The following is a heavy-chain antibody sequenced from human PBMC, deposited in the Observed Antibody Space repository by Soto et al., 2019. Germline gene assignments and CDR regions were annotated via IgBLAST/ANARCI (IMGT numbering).Heavy chain of an antibody. Sequence: PGGSLRLSCAASGFTFSSYGMHWVRQAPGKGLEWVAVISYDGSNKYYADSVKGRFTISRDNSKNTLYLQMNSLRAEDTAVYYCAKDTHGYRKYYGMDVWGQGTTVTVSS. CDR3: AKDTHGYRKYYGMDV. V-gene: IGHV3-30*18. CDR1: GFTFSSYG. CDR2: ISYDGSNK. J-gene: IGHJ6*02. D-gene: IGHD5-18*01.